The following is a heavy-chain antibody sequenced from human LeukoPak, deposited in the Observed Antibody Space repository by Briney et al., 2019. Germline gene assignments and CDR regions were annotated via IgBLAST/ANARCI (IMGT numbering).Heavy chain of an antibody. Sequence: ASVKGSCKASGYTFTDYYMHWVRQAPGQGLEWMGWINPNSGGTYSAQKFQGWVTMTRDTSISTAYMELSRLTSDDTAVYYCARANALHCSSTSCLFDYWGQGTLVTVSS. CDR1: GYTFTDYY. J-gene: IGHJ4*02. V-gene: IGHV1-2*04. CDR2: INPNSGGT. D-gene: IGHD2-2*01. CDR3: ARANALHCSSTSCLFDY.